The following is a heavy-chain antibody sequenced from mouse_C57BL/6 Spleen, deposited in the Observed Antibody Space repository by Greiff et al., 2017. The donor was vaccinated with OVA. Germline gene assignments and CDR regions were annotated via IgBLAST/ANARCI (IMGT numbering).Heavy chain of an antibody. J-gene: IGHJ3*01. Sequence: EVQLQQSGPELVKPGASVKISCKASGYTFTDYYMNWVKQSHGKSLEWIGDINPNNGGTSYNQKFKGKATLTVDKSSSTAYMELRSLTSEDSAVYYCALLLRRTAYWGQGTLVTVSA. CDR3: ALLLRRTAY. V-gene: IGHV1-26*01. D-gene: IGHD1-1*01. CDR2: INPNNGGT. CDR1: GYTFTDYY.